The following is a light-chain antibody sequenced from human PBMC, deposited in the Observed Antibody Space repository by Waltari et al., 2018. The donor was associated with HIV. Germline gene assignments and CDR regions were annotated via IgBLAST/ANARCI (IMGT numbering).Light chain of an antibody. Sequence: QSALTQPASVSGSPGQSITISCTGTSSDVGGYNYVSWYQHHPGKAPKLLIYEVSNRPSWVSNRFSGSKSGNTASLIISGLQAEDEADYYCNSYTSSSTLAVFGGGTKLTVL. V-gene: IGLV2-14*01. CDR2: EVS. J-gene: IGLJ2*01. CDR1: SSDVGGYNY. CDR3: NSYTSSSTLAV.